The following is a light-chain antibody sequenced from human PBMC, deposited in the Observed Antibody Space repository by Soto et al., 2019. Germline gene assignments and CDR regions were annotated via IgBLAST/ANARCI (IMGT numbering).Light chain of an antibody. CDR1: SSDVGSYNY. CDR2: DVS. J-gene: IGLJ1*01. Sequence: QSALTQPASVSGSPGQSITISCTGTSSDVGSYNYVSWYQHHPGKAPKLMIFDVSNRPSGVSNRFSGSKPGNTASLTISGLQAEDEADYYCSSYASSTTRVFGTGTKVTVL. CDR3: SSYASSTTRV. V-gene: IGLV2-14*03.